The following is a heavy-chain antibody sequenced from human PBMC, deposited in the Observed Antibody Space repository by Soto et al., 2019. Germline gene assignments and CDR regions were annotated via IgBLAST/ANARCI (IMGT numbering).Heavy chain of an antibody. Sequence: QVQLVQSGGEVKKPGASVRVSCKASGYTFNSYGISWVRQAPGQGLEWMGWLNTYNGNTNYAQKFQGRVSMTTDTSTGTAYLEMRRLGSDDTAVYYCARDLIYSTSGGRPFDPWGQGTLVTVSS. CDR2: LNTYNGNT. CDR1: GYTFNSYG. D-gene: IGHD6-6*01. CDR3: ARDLIYSTSGGRPFDP. J-gene: IGHJ5*02. V-gene: IGHV1-18*01.